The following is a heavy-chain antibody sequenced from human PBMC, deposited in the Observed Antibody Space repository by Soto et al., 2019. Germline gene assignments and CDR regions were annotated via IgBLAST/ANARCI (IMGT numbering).Heavy chain of an antibody. CDR3: ARDLWGYCGTDCYPLDV. V-gene: IGHV4-59*01. CDR2: MYNTGST. J-gene: IGHJ6*02. D-gene: IGHD2-21*02. CDR1: GGSISGYY. Sequence: SETLSLTCTVSGGSISGYYWSWIRQPPGKGLEWIGYMYNTGSTVYNPSFKSRVTISVDTSKNQFSLKLNSVTAADTAVYYCARDLWGYCGTDCYPLDVWDQGTTVTVSS.